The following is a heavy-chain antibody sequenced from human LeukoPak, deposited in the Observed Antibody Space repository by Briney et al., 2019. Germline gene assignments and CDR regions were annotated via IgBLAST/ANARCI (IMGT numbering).Heavy chain of an antibody. J-gene: IGHJ6*02. CDR2: IKQDGSEK. CDR1: GFTVSSYW. CDR3: ARVNYYYYYGMDV. Sequence: GGSLRLSCAASGFTVSSYWMTWVRQAPGKGLEWVANIKQDGSEKYYVDSVEGRFTISRDNAKNSLYLQMNSLRVEDTALYYCARVNYYYYYGMDVWGRGTTVTVSS. V-gene: IGHV3-7*04.